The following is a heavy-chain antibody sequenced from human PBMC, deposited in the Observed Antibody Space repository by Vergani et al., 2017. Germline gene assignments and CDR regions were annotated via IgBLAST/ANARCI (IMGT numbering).Heavy chain of an antibody. V-gene: IGHV3-71*04. Sequence: EVQLVESGGGLVQPGGSLRLSCAVSGFPVSTNYMTWVRQAPGKGLEWIGFIRSKTYGATTEYAASVRGRFTISRDDSKGIAYLQMSSLKKEDTAVYRCAVEIYDYGGSRDFDYWGQGTLVVVSS. CDR2: IRSKTYGATT. CDR1: GFPVSTNY. J-gene: IGHJ4*02. D-gene: IGHD4-23*01. CDR3: AVEIYDYGGSRDFDY.